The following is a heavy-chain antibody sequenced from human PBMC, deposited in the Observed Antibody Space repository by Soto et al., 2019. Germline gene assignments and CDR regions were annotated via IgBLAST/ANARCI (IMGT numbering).Heavy chain of an antibody. CDR3: ARSGYIAAPL. CDR1: GGSISSSSYY. CDR2: IYYSGST. J-gene: IGHJ4*02. V-gene: IGHV4-39*01. D-gene: IGHD6-6*01. Sequence: PSETLSLTCTVSGGSISSSSYYWGWIRQPPGKGLEWIGSIYYSGSTYYNPSLKSRVTISVDTSKNQFPLKLSSVTAADTAVYYCARSGYIAAPLWGQGTLVTVSS.